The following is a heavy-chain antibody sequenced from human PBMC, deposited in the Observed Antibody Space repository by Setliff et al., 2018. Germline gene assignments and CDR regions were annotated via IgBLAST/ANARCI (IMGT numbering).Heavy chain of an antibody. CDR2: INPNSGDT. CDR1: GNRFTDYF. Sequence: ASVKVSCKASGNRFTDYFLHWARQAPGQGLEWMGWINPNSGDTHSAQKFQGRVTMTRDTSINTAYMELSSLTSDDTAFYYCVRSGKFGMRFWFDQWGLGTLVTVSS. CDR3: VRSGKFGMRFWFDQ. D-gene: IGHD1-26*01. J-gene: IGHJ5*02. V-gene: IGHV1-2*02.